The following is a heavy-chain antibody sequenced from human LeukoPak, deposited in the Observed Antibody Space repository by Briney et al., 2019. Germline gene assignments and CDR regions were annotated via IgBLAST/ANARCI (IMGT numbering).Heavy chain of an antibody. CDR2: INPNSGGT. D-gene: IGHD5-12*01. Sequence: ASVKVSCKASGYTFTGYYMHWVRQAPGQGLEWMGWINPNSGGTNYAQKFQGRVTMTRDTSISTAYMELSRLRSDDTAVYYCAREDDKVGAFDIWGQGTMVTVSS. CDR3: AREDDKVGAFDI. CDR1: GYTFTGYY. V-gene: IGHV1-2*02. J-gene: IGHJ3*02.